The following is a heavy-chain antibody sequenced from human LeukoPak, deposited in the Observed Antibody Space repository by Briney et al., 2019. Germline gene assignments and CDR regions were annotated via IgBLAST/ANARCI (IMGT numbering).Heavy chain of an antibody. CDR3: ARAAGGVRGVVDY. V-gene: IGHV4-30-4*08. CDR1: GGSIISSDNF. Sequence: SETLSLTCTVSGGSIISSDNFWSWIRQPPGKGLEWIGYIYYTGSTYYNPSLKSRITISVDTSKEQFSLKLSSVTAADTAVYYCARAAGGVRGVVDYWGQGTLVSVSS. D-gene: IGHD3-10*01. J-gene: IGHJ4*02. CDR2: IYYTGST.